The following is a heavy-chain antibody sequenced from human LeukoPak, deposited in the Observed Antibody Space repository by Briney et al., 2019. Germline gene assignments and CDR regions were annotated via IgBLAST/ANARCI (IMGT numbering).Heavy chain of an antibody. CDR2: IYPGDSDT. D-gene: IGHD5-24*01. CDR1: GYSFTSHW. V-gene: IGHV5-51*01. Sequence: GESLKISCKGSGYSFTSHWIAWVRQMPGKGLEWLGIIYPGDSDTRYSPSFQGQVTISADKSISTAYLQWNSLKASDTAMYYCARHAVRDGYNRHNDYWGQGTLVTVSS. CDR3: ARHAVRDGYNRHNDY. J-gene: IGHJ4*02.